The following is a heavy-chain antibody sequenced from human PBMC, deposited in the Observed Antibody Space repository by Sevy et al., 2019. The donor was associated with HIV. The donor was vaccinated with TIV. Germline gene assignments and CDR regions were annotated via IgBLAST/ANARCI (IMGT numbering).Heavy chain of an antibody. CDR1: GFTFSDYY. CDR2: ISSSLNAI. CDR3: VGRPYSSTYSWSYYFDY. Sequence: GGSLRLSCAASGFTFSDYYMSWIRQAPGKGLEWFSSISSSLNAIKYADSVKGRFAISRDNAKKSLYLQMNSLRAEDTAVYFCVGRPYSSTYSWSYYFDYWGLGTLVTVSS. D-gene: IGHD5-18*01. V-gene: IGHV3-11*01. J-gene: IGHJ4*02.